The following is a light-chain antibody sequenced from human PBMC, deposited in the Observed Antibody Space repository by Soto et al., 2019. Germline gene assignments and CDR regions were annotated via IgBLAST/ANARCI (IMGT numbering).Light chain of an antibody. V-gene: IGKV1-5*03. CDR3: QHWS. Sequence: IQMTPSPSTLSASVGARVSITCRASQTINRWLAWYQQKPGEVPKLLIYKASVLESGVPSRFSGSGSGTEFTLTISRLQPEDVATYYCQHWSFGQGTKVDIK. CDR1: QTINRW. J-gene: IGKJ1*01. CDR2: KAS.